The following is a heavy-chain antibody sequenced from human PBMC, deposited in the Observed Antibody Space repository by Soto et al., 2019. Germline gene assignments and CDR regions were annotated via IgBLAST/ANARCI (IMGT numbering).Heavy chain of an antibody. J-gene: IGHJ4*02. CDR1: GYTFTSND. D-gene: IGHD4-17*01. CDR3: ARGRWYGDSPPLDY. Sequence: QVQLVQSGAEVKKPGASVKVSCKASGYTFTSNDINWVRQATGQGLEWMGWMNPNSGNTGYAQNFRGRVTMTRNTSISTAYMELSSLRSEDTAVYYCARGRWYGDSPPLDYWGQGTLVTVSS. CDR2: MNPNSGNT. V-gene: IGHV1-8*01.